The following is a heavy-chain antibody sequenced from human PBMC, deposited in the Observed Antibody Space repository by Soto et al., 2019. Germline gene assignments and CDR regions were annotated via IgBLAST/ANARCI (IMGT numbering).Heavy chain of an antibody. J-gene: IGHJ4*02. Sequence: VASRTFSCKVSGFRFISYWIAWVRQMPGTGLEWMGIVYPGYSDTRYSPSFEGQVTISADESITTAYLQWSSLKASDTAMYYCTRQAVDDSSAFDYWGQGTLVTVSS. CDR2: VYPGYSDT. CDR3: TRQAVDDSSAFDY. D-gene: IGHD3-22*01. CDR1: GFRFISYW. V-gene: IGHV5-51*01.